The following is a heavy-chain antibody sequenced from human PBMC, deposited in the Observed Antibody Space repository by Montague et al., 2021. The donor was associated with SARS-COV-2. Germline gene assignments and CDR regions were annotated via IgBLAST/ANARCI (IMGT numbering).Heavy chain of an antibody. CDR3: ARDPWRITLFGVVTRYGMDV. CDR1: GGSVSSGSYY. V-gene: IGHV4-61*01. J-gene: IGHJ6*02. D-gene: IGHD3-3*01. CDR2: IYYSGST. Sequence: SETLSLTCIVSGGSVSSGSYYWSWIRQSPGKGLEWIGYIYYSGSTNYNPSLKSRVTISVDTSKNQFSLKLSSVTAADTAVYYCARDPWRITLFGVVTRYGMDVWGQGTTVTVSS.